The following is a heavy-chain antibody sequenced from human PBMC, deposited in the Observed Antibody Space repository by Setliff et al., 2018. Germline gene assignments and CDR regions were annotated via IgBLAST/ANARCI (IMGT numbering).Heavy chain of an antibody. CDR2: IYYSGST. Sequence: SETLSLTCTVSGGSISSSSYYWGWIRQPPGKGLAWIGSIYYSGSTYYNPSLKSRVTISVDTSKNQFSLKLSSVTAADTAVYYCVGLDFTDAFDIWGQGTMVTVSS. CDR1: GGSISSSSYY. CDR3: VGLDFTDAFDI. D-gene: IGHD3-16*01. J-gene: IGHJ3*02. V-gene: IGHV4-39*01.